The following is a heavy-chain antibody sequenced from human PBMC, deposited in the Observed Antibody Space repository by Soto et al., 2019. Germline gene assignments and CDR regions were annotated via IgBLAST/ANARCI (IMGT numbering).Heavy chain of an antibody. D-gene: IGHD6-25*01. CDR1: GFTFSSYA. CDR2: ISGSGPTT. J-gene: IGHJ4*02. CDR3: AKFFAETGGASGWPWSFHF. Sequence: EVQLLESGGGLVQPGGSLRLSWAASGFTFSSYAMSWVRQAAGKGLEWVSAISGSGPTTYYAGSVRVRFTISRDNSKSTPNLQMNSLRAEDSAIYYFAKFFAETGGASGWPWSFHFWGQATLVTVSS. V-gene: IGHV3-23*01.